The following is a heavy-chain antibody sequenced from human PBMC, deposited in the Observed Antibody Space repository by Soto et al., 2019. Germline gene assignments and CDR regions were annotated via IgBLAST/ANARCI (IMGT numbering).Heavy chain of an antibody. V-gene: IGHV3-30-3*01. J-gene: IGHJ6*02. D-gene: IGHD3-22*01. CDR2: ISYDGSNK. CDR1: GFTFSSYA. CDR3: ARDYYYDSSGYYHNYYYYGMDV. Sequence: QVQLVESGGGVVQPGRSLRLSCAASGFTFSSYAMHWVRQAPGKGLEWVAVISYDGSNKYYADSVKGRFTISRDNSKNTLYLQMNSLRAEDTAVYYCARDYYYDSSGYYHNYYYYGMDVWGQGTTVTVSS.